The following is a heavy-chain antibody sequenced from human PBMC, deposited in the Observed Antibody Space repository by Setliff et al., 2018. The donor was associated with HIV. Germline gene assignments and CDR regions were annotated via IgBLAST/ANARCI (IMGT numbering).Heavy chain of an antibody. J-gene: IGHJ4*02. CDR2: IHHSGIT. V-gene: IGHV4-34*01. Sequence: SETLSLTCAVYGGSFSDYYWTWIRQSPGKGLEWIGDIHHSGITNYRPSLKSRVTMSVDTSKNQFSLKLTSVTAADTAVYYCARGHDSSGYFGIDYWGQGTLVTVSS. D-gene: IGHD3-22*01. CDR1: GGSFSDYY. CDR3: ARGHDSSGYFGIDY.